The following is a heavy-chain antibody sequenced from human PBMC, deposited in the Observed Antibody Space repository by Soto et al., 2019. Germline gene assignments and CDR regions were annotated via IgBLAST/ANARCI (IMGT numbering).Heavy chain of an antibody. V-gene: IGHV4-30-2*01. CDR2: IYYSGST. Sequence: SETLSLTCAVSGASISRGGYSWSWIRQPPGRGLEWIGYIYYSGSTNYNPSLKSRVTMSVDRSKNQFSLKLNSVTAADTAVYYCARGGAAAGVDYWGQGTLVTVSS. D-gene: IGHD6-13*01. CDR3: ARGGAAAGVDY. J-gene: IGHJ4*02. CDR1: GASISRGGYS.